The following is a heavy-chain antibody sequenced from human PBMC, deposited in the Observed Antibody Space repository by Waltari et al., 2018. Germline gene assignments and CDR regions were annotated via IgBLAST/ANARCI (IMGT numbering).Heavy chain of an antibody. CDR3: ARILQSDAGSRSGYYSWYFDL. V-gene: IGHV1-18*01. CDR2: MSAYNGNT. CDR1: GYTFTSYG. J-gene: IGHJ2*01. D-gene: IGHD3-22*01. Sequence: QVQLVQSGAEVKKPGASVKVSCKASGYTFTSYGISWVRQAPGQGLEWMGWMSAYNGNTNYAQKRQGRVTMTTDTSTSTAYMELRSLRSDDTAVYYCARILQSDAGSRSGYYSWYFDLWGRGTLVTVSS.